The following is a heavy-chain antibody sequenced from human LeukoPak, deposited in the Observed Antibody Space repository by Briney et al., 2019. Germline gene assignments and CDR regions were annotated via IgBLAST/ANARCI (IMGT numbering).Heavy chain of an antibody. Sequence: GGSLRLSCAASGFTFSSYGMGWVRQAPGKGLEWVSSISGGGETTYYADSVKGRFPISRDNSKNTLYLQMNSLRAEDTAVYYCAKFSSGWYPHERDAFDIWGQGTMVTVSS. CDR3: AKFSSGWYPHERDAFDI. CDR2: ISGGGETT. V-gene: IGHV3-23*01. D-gene: IGHD6-19*01. CDR1: GFTFSSYG. J-gene: IGHJ3*02.